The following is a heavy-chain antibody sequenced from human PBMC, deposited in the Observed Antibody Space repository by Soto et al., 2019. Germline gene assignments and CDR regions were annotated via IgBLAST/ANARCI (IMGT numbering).Heavy chain of an antibody. J-gene: IGHJ4*02. CDR1: GGSISSGGYF. Sequence: QVHLQESGPGRVKPSQTLSLTCTVSGGSISSGGYFWSWIRQHPGKGLEWLGYIYHSGSTYYNPSLKGRASISVDPSKNPFSLKLTSVTAADTAVYYCASGAVAGFDYWGQGILVPVSS. V-gene: IGHV4-31*03. CDR2: IYHSGST. CDR3: ASGAVAGFDY. D-gene: IGHD6-19*01.